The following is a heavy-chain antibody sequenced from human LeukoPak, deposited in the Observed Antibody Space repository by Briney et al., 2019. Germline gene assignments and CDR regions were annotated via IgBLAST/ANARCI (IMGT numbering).Heavy chain of an antibody. CDR2: LDGDGSTT. V-gene: IGHV3-74*01. CDR3: TRGTGTTFDY. J-gene: IGHJ4*02. Sequence: GGSLGLSCAASGFTFSSSWMHWVRQAPGKGLVWVSRLDGDGSTTTYADSVKGRFTISRDNAKNTLYLQLNSLGAEDTAVYYCTRGTGTTFDYWGQGTLVTVSS. D-gene: IGHD1-1*01. CDR1: GFTFSSSW.